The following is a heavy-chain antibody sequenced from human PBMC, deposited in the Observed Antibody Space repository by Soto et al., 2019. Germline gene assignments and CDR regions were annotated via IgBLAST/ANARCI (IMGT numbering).Heavy chain of an antibody. CDR1: GGSINDFY. J-gene: IGHJ4*02. Sequence: SETLSLTCTVSGGSINDFYWSWIRQPPGKGQEWNGHIYYCGCADYNPSLKGRVTISVDTSKNQFSLKLRSVTAADTAVYYCARVGGVAARTFDYWGQGTLVTVSS. CDR2: IYYCGCA. V-gene: IGHV4-59*01. CDR3: ARVGGVAARTFDY. D-gene: IGHD6-6*01.